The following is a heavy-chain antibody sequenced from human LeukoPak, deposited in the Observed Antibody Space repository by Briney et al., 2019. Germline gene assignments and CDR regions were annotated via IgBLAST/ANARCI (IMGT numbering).Heavy chain of an antibody. CDR1: GLTFSEHW. J-gene: IGHJ4*02. D-gene: IGHD3-16*01. CDR2: IKQDGSEK. V-gene: IGHV3-7*03. CDR3: AKKSGLRLGELTEDY. Sequence: QTGGSLRLSCAASGLTFSEHWMTWVRQAPGKGLEWVATIKQDGSEKYYLDSVKGRFTISRDNAKSSLYLQMNSLRAEDTAVYYCAKKSGLRLGELTEDYWGQGTLVTVSS.